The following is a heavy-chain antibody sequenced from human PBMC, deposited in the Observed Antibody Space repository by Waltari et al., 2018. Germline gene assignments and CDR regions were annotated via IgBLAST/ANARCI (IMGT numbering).Heavy chain of an antibody. CDR1: GFNFSNYE. CDR2: IGTSGGAV. D-gene: IGHD2-15*01. J-gene: IGHJ5*02. CDR3: TTMVVVAVDWFDP. Sequence: EVRLVESGGGLVKPGGSLRLSCRTSGFNFSNYEMNWVRQAPGKGLEWISFIGTSGGAVLYADSIKGRFTISRDNAKSSLSLQMTNLSAEDTGVYFCTTMVVVAVDWFDPWGQGTLVIVSS. V-gene: IGHV3-48*03.